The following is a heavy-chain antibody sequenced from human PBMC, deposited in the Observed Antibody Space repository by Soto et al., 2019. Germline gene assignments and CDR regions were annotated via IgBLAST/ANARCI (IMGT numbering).Heavy chain of an antibody. Sequence: QVQLVQSGAEVKKPGSSVKVSCKASGGTFSSYAISWVRQAPGQGLEWMGGIIPIFGTANYAQKFQGRVTITADESTSTDYMELSSLRSEDTAVYYCARDPYCISTSCYGDYDYGMDVWGQGTTVTVSS. D-gene: IGHD2-2*01. J-gene: IGHJ6*02. CDR2: IIPIFGTA. CDR3: ARDPYCISTSCYGDYDYGMDV. V-gene: IGHV1-69*12. CDR1: GGTFSSYA.